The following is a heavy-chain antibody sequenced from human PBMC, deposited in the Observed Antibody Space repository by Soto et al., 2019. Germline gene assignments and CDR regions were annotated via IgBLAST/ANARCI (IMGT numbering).Heavy chain of an antibody. Sequence: ASVKVSCEVSGYTLTELSMHWVRQAPGKGLEWMGGFDPEDGETIYAQKFQGRVTMTEDTSTDTAYMELSSLRSEDTAVYYCATETTVKGYYYYYGMDVWGQGTTVTVSS. CDR1: GYTLTELS. CDR3: ATETTVKGYYYYYGMDV. D-gene: IGHD4-17*01. CDR2: FDPEDGET. V-gene: IGHV1-24*01. J-gene: IGHJ6*02.